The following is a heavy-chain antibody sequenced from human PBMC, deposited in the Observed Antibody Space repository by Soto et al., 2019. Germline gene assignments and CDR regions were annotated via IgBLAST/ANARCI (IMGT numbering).Heavy chain of an antibody. J-gene: IGHJ6*02. V-gene: IGHV4-34*01. Sequence: SETLSLTCAVVGDSLRGQSWNWIRQSPGKGLEWIGELDQSGGTNYNPSLKSRAIISDDTSKNQFSLTLTSVTAADTAVYYCAREYSYGWSGKSLDVWGQGTTVTVSS. D-gene: IGHD6-19*01. CDR3: AREYSYGWSGKSLDV. CDR1: GDSLRGQS. CDR2: LDQSGGT.